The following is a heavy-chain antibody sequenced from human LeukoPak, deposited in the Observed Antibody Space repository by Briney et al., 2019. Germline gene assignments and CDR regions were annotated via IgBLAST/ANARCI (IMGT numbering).Heavy chain of an antibody. CDR3: AKTPSGSGWFHY. J-gene: IGHJ4*02. V-gene: IGHV3-30*02. Sequence: PGGSLRLSCAASGYTFSSHGMHWVRQAPAKRLEWVAFIRHDGSGESYVDSVKGRFTISRDNSKNTLYLQMSSLRAEDTAVYYCAKTPSGSGWFHYWGQGTLVTVSS. D-gene: IGHD6-19*01. CDR2: IRHDGSGE. CDR1: GYTFSSHG.